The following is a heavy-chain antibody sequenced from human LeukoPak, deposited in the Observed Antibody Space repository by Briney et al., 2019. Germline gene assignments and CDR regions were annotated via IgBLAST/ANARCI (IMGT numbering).Heavy chain of an antibody. J-gene: IGHJ4*02. CDR2: ISGSGGST. Sequence: GGSLRLSCAASGFTLSSYAMSWVRQAPGKGLEWVSAISGSGGSTYYADSVKGRFTISRDNSKNTPYLQMNSLRADDTAVYYCAKASPITIFGVVNLFDYWGQGTLVTVSS. D-gene: IGHD3-3*01. CDR3: AKASPITIFGVVNLFDY. V-gene: IGHV3-23*01. CDR1: GFTLSSYA.